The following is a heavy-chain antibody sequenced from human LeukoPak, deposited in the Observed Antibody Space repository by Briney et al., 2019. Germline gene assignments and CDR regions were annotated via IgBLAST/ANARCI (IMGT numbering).Heavy chain of an antibody. CDR3: ARGAMGTVVNDKPYYYYYYMDV. CDR1: GYTFTSYD. V-gene: IGHV1-8*03. CDR2: MNPNSGNT. D-gene: IGHD4-23*01. J-gene: IGHJ6*03. Sequence: ASVKVSCKASGYTFTSYDINWVRQATGQGLEWMGWMNPNSGNTGYAQKFQGRVTITRNTSISTAYMELSSLRSEDTAVYYCARGAMGTVVNDKPYYYYYYMDVWGKGTTVTVSS.